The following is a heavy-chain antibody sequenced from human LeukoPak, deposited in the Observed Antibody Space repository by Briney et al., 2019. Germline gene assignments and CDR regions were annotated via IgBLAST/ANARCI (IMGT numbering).Heavy chain of an antibody. D-gene: IGHD3-10*01. CDR3: ARRLGRKFGERFYYYHYMDV. Sequence: SETLSLTCAVYGGSFSGYYWSWIRQPPGKGLEWIGEINHSGSTKYNPSLKSRVTISVDTSKNQFSLKLSSVTAADTAVYYCARRLGRKFGERFYYYHYMDVWGKGTTVTISS. CDR1: GGSFSGYY. CDR2: INHSGST. J-gene: IGHJ6*03. V-gene: IGHV4-34*01.